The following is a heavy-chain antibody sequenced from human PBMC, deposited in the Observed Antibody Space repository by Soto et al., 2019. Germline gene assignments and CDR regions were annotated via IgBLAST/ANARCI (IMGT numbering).Heavy chain of an antibody. V-gene: IGHV3-53*01. CDR3: ARDPFLEWFSYGMDV. CDR2: IYSGGST. Sequence: GGSLRLSCAASGFTVSSNYMRWVRQAPGKGLEWVSVIYSGGSTYYADSVKGRFTISRDNSKNTLYLQMNSLRAEDTAVYYCARDPFLEWFSYGMDVWGQGTTVTVSS. J-gene: IGHJ6*02. D-gene: IGHD3-3*01. CDR1: GFTVSSNY.